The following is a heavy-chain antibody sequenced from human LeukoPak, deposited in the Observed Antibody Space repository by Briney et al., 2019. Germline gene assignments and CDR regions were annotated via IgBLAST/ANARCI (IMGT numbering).Heavy chain of an antibody. V-gene: IGHV1-8*01. Sequence: ASVKVSCKASGCTFTSYDINWVRQATGQGLEWMGWMNPSSGNTGYAQKFQGRVTMTRNTSISTAYMELSSLRSEDTAVYYCAITASGGNYYDSSGYFDYWGQGTLVTVSS. CDR1: GCTFTSYD. CDR3: AITASGGNYYDSSGYFDY. J-gene: IGHJ4*02. CDR2: MNPSSGNT. D-gene: IGHD3-22*01.